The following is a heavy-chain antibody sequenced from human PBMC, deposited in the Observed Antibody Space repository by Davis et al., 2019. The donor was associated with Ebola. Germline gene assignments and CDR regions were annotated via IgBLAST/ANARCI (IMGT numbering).Heavy chain of an antibody. CDR2: IRAGNGET. D-gene: IGHD2-8*01. J-gene: IGHJ4*02. V-gene: IGHV1-3*01. CDR1: GYSFSSYE. CDR3: ARDLSSLYCTSGICPPGY. Sequence: AASVKVSCKASGYSFSSYEVHWVRQAPGQSLEWMGWIRAGNGETKYSQTFQGRLIITRDTSASTVYMELSSLRGEDTAVYYCARDLSSLYCTSGICPPGYWGQGTLVTVSS.